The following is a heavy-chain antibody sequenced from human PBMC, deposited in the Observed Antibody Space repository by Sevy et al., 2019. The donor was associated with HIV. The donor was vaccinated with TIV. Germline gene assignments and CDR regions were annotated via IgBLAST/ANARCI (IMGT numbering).Heavy chain of an antibody. Sequence: ASVKVSCKASGYIFTSYDINWVRQATGQGLEWMGWMNPNTDNTGYAQKFQGRVTMTRNTSISTAYMELSSLRSEDTDVYYCARSGDSSGLKTYFDYWGQGTLVTVSS. J-gene: IGHJ4*02. CDR2: MNPNTDNT. CDR1: GYIFTSYD. V-gene: IGHV1-8*01. CDR3: ARSGDSSGLKTYFDY. D-gene: IGHD3-22*01.